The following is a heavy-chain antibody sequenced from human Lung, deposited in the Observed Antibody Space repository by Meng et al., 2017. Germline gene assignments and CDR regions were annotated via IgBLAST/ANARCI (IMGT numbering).Heavy chain of an antibody. J-gene: IGHJ4*02. Sequence: VQLQEWGAGRLKPSETLSLTCVVSGGSFSDYYWSWIRPPPGKGLEWIGEINHSGSTNYNPSLESRATISVDTSQNNLSLKLSSVTAADSAVYYCARGPTTMAHDFDYWGQGTLVTVSS. V-gene: IGHV4-34*01. CDR2: INHSGST. D-gene: IGHD4-11*01. CDR1: GGSFSDYY. CDR3: ARGPTTMAHDFDY.